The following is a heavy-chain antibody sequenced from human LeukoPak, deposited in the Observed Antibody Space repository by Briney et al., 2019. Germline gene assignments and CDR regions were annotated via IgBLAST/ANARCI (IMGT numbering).Heavy chain of an antibody. Sequence: SETLSLTCTVSGDSISGYYWSWIRQPPGKGLEWIGYVYYSGSTNYNPSLKSRVTISVDTSKNQFSLKLSSVTAADTAVYYCARHSGSPGLDAFDIWGQGTMVTVSS. CDR3: ARHSGSPGLDAFDI. V-gene: IGHV4-59*08. CDR2: VYYSGST. D-gene: IGHD1-26*01. CDR1: GDSISGYY. J-gene: IGHJ3*02.